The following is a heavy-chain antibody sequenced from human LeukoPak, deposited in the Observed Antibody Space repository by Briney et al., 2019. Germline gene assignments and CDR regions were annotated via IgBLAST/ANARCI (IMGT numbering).Heavy chain of an antibody. CDR2: IIPILGIA. CDR3: ARAYSSGHWFDP. Sequence: APVKVSCKASGGTFSSYAISWVRQAPGQVLEWMGRIIPILGIANYAQKFQGRVTITADKSTSTAYMELSSLRSEDTAVYYCARAYSSGHWFDPWGQGTLVTVSS. D-gene: IGHD6-19*01. CDR1: GGTFSSYA. J-gene: IGHJ5*02. V-gene: IGHV1-69*04.